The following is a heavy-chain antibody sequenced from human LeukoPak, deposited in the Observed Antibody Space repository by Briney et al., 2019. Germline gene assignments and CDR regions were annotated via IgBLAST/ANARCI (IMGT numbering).Heavy chain of an antibody. J-gene: IGHJ4*02. V-gene: IGHV1-69*13. D-gene: IGHD2-15*01. CDR2: IIPIFGTA. Sequence: SVKVSCKASGGTFSSYAISWVRQAPGQGREWMGGIIPIFGTANYAQKFQGRVTITADESTSAAYMELSSLRSEDTAVYYCARGHHVAAMALGLNYWGQGTLVTVSS. CDR1: GGTFSSYA. CDR3: ARGHHVAAMALGLNY.